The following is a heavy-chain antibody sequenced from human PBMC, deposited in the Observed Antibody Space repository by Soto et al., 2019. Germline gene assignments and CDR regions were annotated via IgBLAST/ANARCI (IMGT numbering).Heavy chain of an antibody. CDR2: ISFDGSNK. CDR1: GFTFSSYA. CDR3: GRDRRFGNGYNLGFDY. J-gene: IGHJ4*02. Sequence: QVQLVESGGGVVQPGRSLRLSCAASGFTFSSYAMHWVRQAPGKGLEWVAVISFDGSNKYYVDSVKDRFTISRDNSKNTLYVQMNSLRAEDTAVYYCGRDRRFGNGYNLGFDYWGQGTLVTVSS. D-gene: IGHD5-12*01. V-gene: IGHV3-30-3*01.